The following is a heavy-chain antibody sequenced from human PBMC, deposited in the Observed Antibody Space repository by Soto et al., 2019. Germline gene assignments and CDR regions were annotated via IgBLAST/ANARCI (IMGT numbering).Heavy chain of an antibody. Sequence: PSETLSLTCAVSGYSISSGYYWGWIRQPPGKGLEWIGSIYHSGSTYYNPSLKSRVTISVDTSKNQFSLKLSSVTAADTAVYYCARAREGDYDILTGYYTPSHFDYWGQGTLVTVSS. D-gene: IGHD3-9*01. CDR1: GYSISSGYY. CDR2: IYHSGST. CDR3: ARAREGDYDILTGYYTPSHFDY. J-gene: IGHJ4*02. V-gene: IGHV4-38-2*01.